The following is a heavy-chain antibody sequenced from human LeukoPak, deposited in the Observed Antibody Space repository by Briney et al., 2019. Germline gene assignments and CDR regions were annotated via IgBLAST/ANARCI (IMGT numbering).Heavy chain of an antibody. J-gene: IGHJ3*02. CDR2: ISGSGGST. CDR1: GFTFSSYA. CDR3: AKDHYYGSVNDAFDI. Sequence: GGSLRLSCAASGFTFSSYAMSWVRQAPGKGLEWVSAISGSGGSTYYADSVKGRFTISRDNSKNTLYLQMNSLRAEDAAVYYCAKDHYYGSVNDAFDIWGQGTMVTVSS. V-gene: IGHV3-23*01. D-gene: IGHD3-10*01.